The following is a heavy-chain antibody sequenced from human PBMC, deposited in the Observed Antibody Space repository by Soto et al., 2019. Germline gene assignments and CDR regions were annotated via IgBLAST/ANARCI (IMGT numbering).Heavy chain of an antibody. V-gene: IGHV4-59*08. Sequence: SETLSLTCTVSGGSISSYYWSWIRQPPGKGLEWIGYIYYSGSTNYNPSLKSRVTISVDTSKNQFSLKLSSVTAADTAVYYCARQLELPLDAFDIWGQGTMVTVSS. CDR3: ARQLELPLDAFDI. J-gene: IGHJ3*02. CDR2: IYYSGST. CDR1: GGSISSYY. D-gene: IGHD1-7*01.